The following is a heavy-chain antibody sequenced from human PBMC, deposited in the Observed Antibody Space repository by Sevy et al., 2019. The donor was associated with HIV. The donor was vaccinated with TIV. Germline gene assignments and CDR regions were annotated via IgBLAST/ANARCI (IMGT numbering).Heavy chain of an antibody. V-gene: IGHV3-15*01. CDR3: TTGDPYNRYGYMRPYFFDY. Sequence: GESLKISCAASGFTFTNTWMSWVRQAPGKGLEWVGRIKSKTDGGTGDYDAPVKGRFSISRDDSKNTLYLQMNSLKTEDTAVYYCTTGDPYNRYGYMRPYFFDYWGQGTLVTVSS. J-gene: IGHJ4*02. CDR1: GFTFTNTW. D-gene: IGHD5-18*01. CDR2: IKSKTDGGTG.